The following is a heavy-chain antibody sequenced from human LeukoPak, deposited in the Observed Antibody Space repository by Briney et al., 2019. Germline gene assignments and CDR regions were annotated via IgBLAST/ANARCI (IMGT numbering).Heavy chain of an antibody. CDR2: IYATGST. V-gene: IGHV4-4*07. Sequence: SETLSLTCTVSGGSISSYYWSWIRQPAGKGLEWIGCIYATGSTNYNPSLKSRVSMSLDTSKNQFSLRLSSVTAADTAVYYCARAPSYSYYFDYWGQGTLVTVSS. CDR3: ARAPSYSYYFDY. CDR1: GGSISSYY. J-gene: IGHJ4*02. D-gene: IGHD3-10*01.